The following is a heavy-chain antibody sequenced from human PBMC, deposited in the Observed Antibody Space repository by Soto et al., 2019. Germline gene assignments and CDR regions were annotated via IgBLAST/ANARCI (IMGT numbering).Heavy chain of an antibody. CDR3: ARENYDVSGYFLDY. CDR1: GFSFSNYE. V-gene: IGHV3-48*03. D-gene: IGHD3-22*01. J-gene: IGHJ4*02. Sequence: GGSLTLSCAASGFSFSNYEMSWVRRAPGKGLEWVSYISSTGSHIYYTDSVKGRFTISRDTAKNSLFLQMNSLRAEDTAVYYCARENYDVSGYFLDYWGQGALVTVSS. CDR2: ISSTGSHI.